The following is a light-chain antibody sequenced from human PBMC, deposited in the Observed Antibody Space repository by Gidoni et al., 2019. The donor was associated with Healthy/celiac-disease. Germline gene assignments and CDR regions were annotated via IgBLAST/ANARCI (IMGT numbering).Light chain of an antibody. CDR2: GAA. V-gene: IGKV3-20*01. CDR3: QQYGSSSSWT. J-gene: IGKJ1*01. Sequence: EIVFTQSPGTLSLSPGESATLSCSASQSVSSSYLAWYQQKPGQSPRLLIYGAASRAASSPDGSRGRGSGTEFTLTISRREQEEVAGDYCQQYGSSSSWTFGQGTKVEIK. CDR1: QSVSSSY.